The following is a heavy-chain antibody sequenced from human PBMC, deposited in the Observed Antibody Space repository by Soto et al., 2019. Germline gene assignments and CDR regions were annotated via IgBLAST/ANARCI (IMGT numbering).Heavy chain of an antibody. Sequence: SETLSLTCTVSGGSISNFYWSWVRQPPGKGLEWIGYIYYSGTTSYNPSLNSRVTISVDTSKNQFSLKLNSVTAADTAVYYCARESYYGSGATVVGYWGLGTLVTVSS. CDR1: GGSISNFY. V-gene: IGHV4-59*01. CDR3: ARESYYGSGATVVGY. D-gene: IGHD3-10*01. J-gene: IGHJ4*02. CDR2: IYYSGTT.